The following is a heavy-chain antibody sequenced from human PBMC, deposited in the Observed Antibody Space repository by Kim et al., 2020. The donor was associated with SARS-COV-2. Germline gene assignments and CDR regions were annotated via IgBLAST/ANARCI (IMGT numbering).Heavy chain of an antibody. J-gene: IGHJ6*02. CDR3: ARDPGLGDCSGGSCYEEYYYYYGMDV. CDR2: IDPSDSYT. D-gene: IGHD2-15*01. CDR1: GYSFTSYW. Sequence: GESLKISCKGSGYSFTSYWISWVRQMPGKGLEWMGRIDPSDSYTNYSPSFQGHVTISADKSISTAYLQWSSLKASDTAMYYCARDPGLGDCSGGSCYEEYYYYYGMDVWGQGTTVTVSS. V-gene: IGHV5-10-1*01.